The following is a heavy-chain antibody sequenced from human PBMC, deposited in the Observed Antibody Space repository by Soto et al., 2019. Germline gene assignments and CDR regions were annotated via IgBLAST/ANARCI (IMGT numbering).Heavy chain of an antibody. CDR3: ARDKRITGTTFAPTEEYYYYGMDV. V-gene: IGHV3-30-3*01. CDR1: GFTFSSYA. J-gene: IGHJ6*02. D-gene: IGHD1-7*01. Sequence: QVQLVESGGGVVQPGRSLRLSCAASGFTFSSYAMHWVRQAPGKGLEWVAVISYDGSNKYYADSVKGRFTISRDTSKNTLYQQMNSRRAEDTAVYYCARDKRITGTTFAPTEEYYYYGMDVWGQGTTVTVSS. CDR2: ISYDGSNK.